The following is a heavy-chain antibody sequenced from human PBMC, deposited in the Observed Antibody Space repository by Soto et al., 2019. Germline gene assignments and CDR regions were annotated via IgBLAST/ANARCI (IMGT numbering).Heavy chain of an antibody. CDR3: ARGVSAGFDY. Sequence: ASVKVSCKASGYSFTSLDINWVRQTAGQGLEWMGWMQPSTGRTGYAQKFQGRVTMTRDTSINTAYMGLTTLTSDDTAFYYCARGVSAGFDYWGQGTLVTVSS. CDR1: GYSFTSLD. J-gene: IGHJ4*02. V-gene: IGHV1-8*01. CDR2: MQPSTGRT. D-gene: IGHD6-19*01.